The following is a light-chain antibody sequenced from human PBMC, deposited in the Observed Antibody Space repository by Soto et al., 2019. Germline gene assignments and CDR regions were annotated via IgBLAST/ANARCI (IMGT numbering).Light chain of an antibody. J-gene: IGLJ2*01. CDR2: LDSDGSH. Sequence: QSVLTQSPSASASLGASVKLTCTLSSGHSSYAIAWHQQQPEKGPRYLMKLDSDGSHTKGDAIPDRFSGSSSGAERYLTISSRQSEDEADYYCQTGGTGIHVVFGGGTKLTV. V-gene: IGLV4-69*01. CDR1: SGHSSYA. CDR3: QTGGTGIHVV.